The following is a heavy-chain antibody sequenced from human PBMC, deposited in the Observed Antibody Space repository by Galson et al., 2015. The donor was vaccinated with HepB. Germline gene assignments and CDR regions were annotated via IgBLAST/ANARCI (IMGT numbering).Heavy chain of an antibody. D-gene: IGHD2-15*01. Sequence: SVKVSCKASGYTFTSYDISRVRQATGQGLEWMGWVNPNSGKTNYAQKFQGRVNMTADTSTTTAYMELRSLRSDDTAVYYCARDGGRGTDHWGQGTLVTVSS. V-gene: IGHV1-8*01. CDR3: ARDGGRGTDH. CDR1: GYTFTSYD. CDR2: VNPNSGKT. J-gene: IGHJ5*02.